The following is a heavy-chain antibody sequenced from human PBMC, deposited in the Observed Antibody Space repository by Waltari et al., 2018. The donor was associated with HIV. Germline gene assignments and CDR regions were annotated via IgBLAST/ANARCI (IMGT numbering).Heavy chain of an antibody. J-gene: IGHJ4*02. CDR2: VDPEEDET. CDR1: GYSLTEAS. D-gene: IGHD3-16*01. Sequence: QVQLVQSGAEVKKPGASVKVSCKVSGYSLTEASIHWVRQAPGKGFEWMGVVDPEEDETIYAQKFQGRVTMTEDTSSGTAYMELSSLRSEDTALYYCAVAVGTPYDFWGKGTQVIVSS. V-gene: IGHV1-24*01. CDR3: AVAVGTPYDF.